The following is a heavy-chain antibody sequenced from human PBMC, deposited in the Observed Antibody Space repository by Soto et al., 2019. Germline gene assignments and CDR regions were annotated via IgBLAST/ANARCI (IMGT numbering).Heavy chain of an antibody. J-gene: IGHJ6*03. V-gene: IGHV3-21*01. CDR2: ISSSSSYI. CDR3: ARVSPQYMDV. Sequence: EVQLVESGGGLIKPGGSLRLSCAASGFTLSSYSRNWVRQAPGKGLEWVSSISSSSSYIYYADSVKGRFTISRDNAKNSLYLQMNSLRAEDTAVYYCARVSPQYMDVWGKGTTVTVAS. CDR1: GFTLSSYS.